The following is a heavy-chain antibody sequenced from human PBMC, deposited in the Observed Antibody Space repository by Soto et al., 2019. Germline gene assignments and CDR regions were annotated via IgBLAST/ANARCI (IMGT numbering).Heavy chain of an antibody. J-gene: IGHJ5*02. Sequence: QVQLQESGPGLVKPSQTLSLTCTVSGGSISSGGYYWSWIRQHPGKGLEWIGYIYYRGSTYYNPSLKSRFTISVDTAKNQFSLKLSSVTAADTAVYYCARTRPKTYYYVSGSYLDGFDPWGQGTLVTVSS. V-gene: IGHV4-31*03. CDR1: GGSISSGGYY. D-gene: IGHD3-10*01. CDR3: ARTRPKTYYYVSGSYLDGFDP. CDR2: IYYRGST.